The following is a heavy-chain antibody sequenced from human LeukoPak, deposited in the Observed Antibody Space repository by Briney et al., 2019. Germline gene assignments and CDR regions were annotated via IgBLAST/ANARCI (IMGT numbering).Heavy chain of an antibody. CDR3: ARVFARGGEISGSYYYY. D-gene: IGHD1-26*01. J-gene: IGHJ4*02. V-gene: IGHV1-69*05. CDR1: GGTFSSYA. Sequence: SVKVSCKASGGTFSSYAISWVRQAPGQGLEWMGGIIPMFGTANYAQRFQGRVTITTEESTSTAYMELSSLGSEDTAMYYCARVFARGGEISGSYYYYWGQGTLVTVSS. CDR2: IIPMFGTA.